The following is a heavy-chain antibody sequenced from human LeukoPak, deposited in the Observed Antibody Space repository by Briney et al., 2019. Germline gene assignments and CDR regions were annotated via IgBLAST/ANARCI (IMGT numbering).Heavy chain of an antibody. J-gene: IGHJ4*02. V-gene: IGHV1-8*01. Sequence: ASVKVSCKASGYTLTSYDINWVRQATGQGLEWMGWMNPNSGNTGYAQKFQSHHDQEHLHKTANMEPSSLRSEDTAVYYCARDLHDYWGQGTLVTVSS. CDR3: ARDLHDY. CDR1: GYTLTSYD. CDR2: MNPNSGNT.